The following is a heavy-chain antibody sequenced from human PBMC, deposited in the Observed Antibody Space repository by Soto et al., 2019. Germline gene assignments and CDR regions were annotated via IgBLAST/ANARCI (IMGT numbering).Heavy chain of an antibody. CDR2: VYYSGST. J-gene: IGHJ4*02. CDR3: ARGSNHFDY. D-gene: IGHD4-4*01. Sequence: PSETLSLTCTVSGRSINNYYWSSLRQPPGEGLEWIGHVYYSGSTHYNPSLKSRVTMSVDASRNLFSLKLSSVTAADTAVYYCARGSNHFDYWGQGTLVTVS. V-gene: IGHV4-59*08. CDR1: GRSINNYY.